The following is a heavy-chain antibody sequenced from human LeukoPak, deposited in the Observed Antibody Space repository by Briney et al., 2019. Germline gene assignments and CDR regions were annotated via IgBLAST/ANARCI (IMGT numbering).Heavy chain of an antibody. Sequence: SGGSLRLSCEASGFTFSTYNMNWVRQAPGKRLEWVSSITSSSSYAFYADSVKGRFTISRDNAKSSLYLQMNNLRAEDTAVYYCARDPYSGHYGNDYYYYMDVWGKGTTVTISS. J-gene: IGHJ6*03. CDR3: ARDPYSGHYGNDYYYYMDV. V-gene: IGHV3-21*01. CDR1: GFTFSTYN. D-gene: IGHD5-12*01. CDR2: ITSSSSYA.